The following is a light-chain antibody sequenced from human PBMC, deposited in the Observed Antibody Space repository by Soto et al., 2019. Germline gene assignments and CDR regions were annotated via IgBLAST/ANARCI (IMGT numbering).Light chain of an antibody. V-gene: IGLV3-21*04. CDR2: YDS. J-gene: IGLJ3*02. CDR3: QVWDSTNDHQV. Sequence: SYELTQPPSVSVAPGKTARITCGGDNIESEAVHWYQQKPGQAPVLLMYYDSDRPSGIPERFSGSNSGNTATLTISRVEAGDEADYYCQVWDSTNDHQVFGGGTKLTVL. CDR1: NIESEA.